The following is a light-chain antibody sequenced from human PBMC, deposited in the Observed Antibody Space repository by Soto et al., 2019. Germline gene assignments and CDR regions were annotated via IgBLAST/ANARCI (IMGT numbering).Light chain of an antibody. CDR1: QSLSTN. J-gene: IGKJ5*01. Sequence: EVVMTQSPGTLSVSPGVRATLSCRASQSLSTNLAWYQQKPGQAPRLLIHDASTRATGIPARFSGSGSGTEFTLTISSLQSEDFAVYYCQQYDDWPLTFGQGTRLEIK. CDR2: DAS. CDR3: QQYDDWPLT. V-gene: IGKV3-15*01.